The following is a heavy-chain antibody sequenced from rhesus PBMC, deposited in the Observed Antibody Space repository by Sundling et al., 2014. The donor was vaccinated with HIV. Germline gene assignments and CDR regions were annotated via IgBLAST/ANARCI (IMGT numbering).Heavy chain of an antibody. CDR1: SGSISGGFG. CDR3: AREGAAGLEADY. V-gene: IGHV4-76*01. D-gene: IGHD6-31*01. CDR2: VYSSVGKT. J-gene: IGHJ4*01. Sequence: QVQLQESGPGLLKPSETLSLTCTVSSGSISGGFGWGWIRQPPGKGLEWIGSVYSSVGKTYYNPSLKSRVTISADTSKNQFSLRLSSVTAADTAVYYCAREGAAGLEADYWGQGVLVSVSS.